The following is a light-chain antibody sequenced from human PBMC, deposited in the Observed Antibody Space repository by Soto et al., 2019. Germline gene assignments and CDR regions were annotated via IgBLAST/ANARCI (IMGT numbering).Light chain of an antibody. CDR1: QGISNF. V-gene: IGKV1-27*01. J-gene: IGKJ1*01. Sequence: DVQMTQSPSSLSASVGDRVTITCRASQGISNFLAWYQQKPGKPPNLLIYGASTLQSGVPSRFSGSGSGTDFTLTISSLQPEDVATYYCQKYNSALMWTFGLGTKVEIK. CDR3: QKYNSALMWT. CDR2: GAS.